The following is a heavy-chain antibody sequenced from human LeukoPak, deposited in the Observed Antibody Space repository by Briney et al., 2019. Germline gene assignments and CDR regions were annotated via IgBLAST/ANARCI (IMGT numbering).Heavy chain of an antibody. CDR2: ISAYNGNT. CDR3: ASSLLLAAAGTPFDY. Sequence: GASVKVSFKASGYTFTSYGISWVRQAPGQGLEWMGWISAYNGNTNYAQKLQGRVTMTTDTSTSTAYMELRSLRSDDTAVYYCASSLLLAAAGTPFDYWGQGTLVTVSS. D-gene: IGHD6-13*01. V-gene: IGHV1-18*01. CDR1: GYTFTSYG. J-gene: IGHJ4*02.